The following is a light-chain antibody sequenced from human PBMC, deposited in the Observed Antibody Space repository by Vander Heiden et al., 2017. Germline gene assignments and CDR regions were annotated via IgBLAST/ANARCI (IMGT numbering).Light chain of an antibody. V-gene: IGKV3-15*01. CDR1: QSVSSN. Sequence: EIVITQSPATLSVSPGERATLSSRASQSVSSNLAWYQQKPGQAPRLLIYGASTRATGIPARFSGSGSGTEFTLTISSLQSEDFAVYYCQQYNNWPLTFGGGTKVEIK. J-gene: IGKJ4*01. CDR3: QQYNNWPLT. CDR2: GAS.